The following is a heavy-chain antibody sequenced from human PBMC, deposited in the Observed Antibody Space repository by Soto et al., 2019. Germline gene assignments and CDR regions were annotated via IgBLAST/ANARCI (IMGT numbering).Heavy chain of an antibody. D-gene: IGHD4-17*01. CDR1: GFTFDDYA. Sequence: GGSLRLSCAASGFTFDDYAMHWVRQAPGKGLEWVSGISWNSGSIGYADSVKGRFTISRDNAKNSLHLQMNSLRAEDTALYYCAKDRLTTVVTPYYFDYWGQGTLVTVSS. V-gene: IGHV3-9*01. CDR3: AKDRLTTVVTPYYFDY. J-gene: IGHJ4*02. CDR2: ISWNSGSI.